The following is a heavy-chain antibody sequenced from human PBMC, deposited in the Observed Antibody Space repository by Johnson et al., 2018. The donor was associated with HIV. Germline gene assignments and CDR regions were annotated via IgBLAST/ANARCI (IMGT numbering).Heavy chain of an antibody. Sequence: MMLVESGGGLVQPGGSLRLSCAASGFTVSSNYMSWVRQAPGQGLEWVSVIYSGGSTYYADSVQGRFTISRDNSKNTLYLQMNSLRAEDTAVYYCAKDIASGYTNGGTLDIWGQGTMVTVSS. J-gene: IGHJ3*02. CDR2: IYSGGST. V-gene: IGHV3-66*02. D-gene: IGHD6-19*01. CDR1: GFTVSSNY. CDR3: AKDIASGYTNGGTLDI.